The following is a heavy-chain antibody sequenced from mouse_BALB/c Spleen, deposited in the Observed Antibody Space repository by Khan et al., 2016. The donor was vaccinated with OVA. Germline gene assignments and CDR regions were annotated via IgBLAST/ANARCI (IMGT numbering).Heavy chain of an antibody. CDR2: INPSTGYT. D-gene: IGHD2-1*01. Sequence: VRLQESGAELAKPGASVKMSCKASGYTFTTYWMHWVKQRPGQGLDWIGYINPSTGYTEYNQKFKDKATLTADKSSSTAYMQRNSLTSEDSAVYYCARRGVYGIFAYWGQGTLVTVSA. J-gene: IGHJ3*01. CDR1: GYTFTTYW. V-gene: IGHV1-7*01. CDR3: ARRGVYGIFAY.